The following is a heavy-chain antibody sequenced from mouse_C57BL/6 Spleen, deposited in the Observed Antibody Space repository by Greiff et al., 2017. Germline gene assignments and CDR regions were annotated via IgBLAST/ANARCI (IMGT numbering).Heavy chain of an antibody. CDR3: ATILDAYFDY. V-gene: IGHV1-75*01. J-gene: IGHJ2*01. CDR2: IFPGSGST. Sequence: QVQLQQSGPELVKPGASVKISCKASGYTFTDYYMNWVKQRPGQGLEWIGWIFPGSGSTYYNEKFKGKATLTVDKSSSTAYMWLSSLTSEDSAVYYCATILDAYFDYWGQGTTLTVSS. CDR1: GYTFTDYY.